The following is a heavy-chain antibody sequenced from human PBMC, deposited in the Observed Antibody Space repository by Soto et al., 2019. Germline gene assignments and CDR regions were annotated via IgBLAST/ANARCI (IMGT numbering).Heavy chain of an antibody. CDR1: GFTFSSYE. CDR2: ISRGGGTI. D-gene: IGHD5-12*01. Sequence: PGGSLRLSCAASGFTFSSYEMNWVRQAPGKGLEWVSYISRGGGTIYYADSVKGRFTISRDNAKNSLYLQINSLRAEDTAVYYCARDDSGWDYWGQGTLVTVSS. CDR3: ARDDSGWDY. J-gene: IGHJ4*02. V-gene: IGHV3-48*03.